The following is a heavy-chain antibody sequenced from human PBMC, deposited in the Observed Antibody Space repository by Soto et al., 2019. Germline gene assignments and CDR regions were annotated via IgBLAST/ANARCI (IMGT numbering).Heavy chain of an antibody. J-gene: IGHJ4*02. V-gene: IGHV3-23*01. CDR2: ISRSGDDT. CDR1: RFTFRNFA. CDR3: GKDIYNFDWLLFDY. Sequence: EVQLLESGGGLVQPGGSLRLFCAASRFTFRNFAMSWVRQAPGKGLEWVSGISRSGDDTFYADSVKGRFTIFRDNSKNTLYLQMNSLRAEDTAIYYCGKDIYNFDWLLFDYWGQGNLVTVSS. D-gene: IGHD3-9*01.